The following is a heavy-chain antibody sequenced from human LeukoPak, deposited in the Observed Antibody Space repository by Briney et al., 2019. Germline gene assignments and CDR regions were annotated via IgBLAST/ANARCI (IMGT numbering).Heavy chain of an antibody. D-gene: IGHD3-22*01. CDR3: AGEGTYYYDSSGYRDY. J-gene: IGHJ4*02. CDR1: GVSISNSRDY. V-gene: IGHV4-39*07. CDR2: IYTSGST. Sequence: PSETLSLTCTVSGVSISNSRDYWGWIRQPPGKGLEWIGRIYTSGSTNYNPSLKSRVTISVDTSKNQFSLKLSSVTAADTAVYYCAGEGTYYYDSSGYRDYWGQGTLVTVSS.